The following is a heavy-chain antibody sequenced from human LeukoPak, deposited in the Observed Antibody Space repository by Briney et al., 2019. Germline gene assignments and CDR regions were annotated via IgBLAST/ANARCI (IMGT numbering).Heavy chain of an antibody. V-gene: IGHV3-21*01. D-gene: IGHD3-3*01. CDR3: AREGVTIFGNAFDI. CDR1: GFTFSSYS. J-gene: IGHJ3*02. Sequence: PGGSLRLSCAASGFTFSSYSMNWVRQAPGKGLEWVSSISSSSSYIYYADSVKGRFTISRDNAKSSLYLQMNSLRAEDTAVYYCAREGVTIFGNAFDIWGQGTMVTVSS. CDR2: ISSSSSYI.